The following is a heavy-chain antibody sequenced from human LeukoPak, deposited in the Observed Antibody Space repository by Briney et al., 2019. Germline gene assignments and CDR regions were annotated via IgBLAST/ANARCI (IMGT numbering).Heavy chain of an antibody. D-gene: IGHD2-15*01. CDR2: TYYSGRT. CDR1: GGSVSSSGYS. CDR3: ARHTTGYCSGGTCPYYFDY. V-gene: IGHV4-61*08. Sequence: SETLSLTCTVSGGSVSSSGYSWNWIRQPPGKTLEWIGYTYYSGRTNYNPSLKSRVTISVDTSKNQFSLRLSSVTAADTAVYYCARHTTGYCSGGTCPYYFDYWGQGTLVTVSS. J-gene: IGHJ4*02.